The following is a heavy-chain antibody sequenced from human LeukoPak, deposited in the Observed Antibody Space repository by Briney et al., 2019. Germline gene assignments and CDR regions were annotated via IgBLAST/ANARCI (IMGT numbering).Heavy chain of an antibody. V-gene: IGHV4-59*08. CDR3: ARHISYGGDSAFGY. Sequence: SETLSLTCTVSGGSISSYYWSWIRQPPGKGLEWIGYIHYSGITNYNPSLKSRVTISMDTSKNHFSLKLSSVAAADTAIYYCARHISYGGDSAFGYWGQGTLVTVSS. D-gene: IGHD4-23*01. CDR2: IHYSGIT. CDR1: GGSISSYY. J-gene: IGHJ4*02.